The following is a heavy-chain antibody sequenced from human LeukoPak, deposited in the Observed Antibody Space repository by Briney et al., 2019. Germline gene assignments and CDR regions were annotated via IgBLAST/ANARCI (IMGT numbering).Heavy chain of an antibody. CDR2: INPSGGT. D-gene: IGHD4-17*01. CDR1: GYTFTSYY. V-gene: IGHV1-46*01. CDR3: AGGATYGDGGY. J-gene: IGHJ4*02. Sequence: ASVKVSCKASGYTFTSYYMHWVRQAPGQRLEWTGIINPSGGTSYARKFQGRVTMTRDTSTSTVYMELSSLRSEDTAVYYCAGGATYGDGGYWGQGTLVTVSS.